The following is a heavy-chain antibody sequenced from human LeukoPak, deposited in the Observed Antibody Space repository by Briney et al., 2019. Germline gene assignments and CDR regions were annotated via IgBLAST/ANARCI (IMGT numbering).Heavy chain of an antibody. D-gene: IGHD2-2*01. CDR2: IYSGGST. CDR1: GFTFSSYD. J-gene: IGHJ4*02. V-gene: IGHV3-66*04. CDR3: ARQYCSSTSCYPPYFDY. Sequence: GGSLRLSCAACGFTFSSYDMHWVRQATGKGLEWVSVIYSGGSTYYADSVKGRFTISRDNSKNTLYLQMNSLRAEDTAVYYCARQYCSSTSCYPPYFDYWGQGTLVTVSS.